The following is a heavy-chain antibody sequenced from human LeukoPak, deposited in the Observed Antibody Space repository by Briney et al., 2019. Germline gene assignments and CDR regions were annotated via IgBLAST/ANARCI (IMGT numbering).Heavy chain of an antibody. CDR3: ARGYGSGSSGLYFDS. CDR2: IRNKANSFTT. CDR1: GFTFNDHY. D-gene: IGHD3-10*01. V-gene: IGHV3-72*01. Sequence: QPGGSLRLSCAASGFTFNDHYMDWVRQAPGEGLEWVGRIRNKANSFTTEYAASVKGRFTISRDDSKNSLYLQMNSLKIEDTAVYYCARGYGSGSSGLYFDSWGQGTLVTVSS. J-gene: IGHJ4*02.